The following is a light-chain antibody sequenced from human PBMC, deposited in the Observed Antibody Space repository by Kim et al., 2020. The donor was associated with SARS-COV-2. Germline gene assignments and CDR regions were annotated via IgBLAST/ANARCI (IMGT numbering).Light chain of an antibody. J-gene: IGKJ4*01. CDR2: AAS. Sequence: AAVGDRVTITCRASQSISSYLNWYQQKPGKAPKLLIYAASSLQSGVPSRFSGSGSGTNFTLTISSLQPEDFATYYCQQSYSTPLTFGGGTKVDIK. CDR1: QSISSY. V-gene: IGKV1-39*01. CDR3: QQSYSTPLT.